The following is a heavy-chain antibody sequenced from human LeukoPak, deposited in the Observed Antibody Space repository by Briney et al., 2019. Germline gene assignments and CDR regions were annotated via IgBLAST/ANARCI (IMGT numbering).Heavy chain of an antibody. J-gene: IGHJ3*02. CDR1: GGTFSSYA. Sequence: TVKVSCKASGGTFSSYAISWVRQAPGQGLEWMGRIIPIFGTANYAQKFRGRVTITTDESTSTAYMELSSLRSEDTAVYYCARVLSGRYYDAFDIWGQGTMVTVSS. CDR3: ARVLSGRYYDAFDI. CDR2: IIPIFGTA. V-gene: IGHV1-69*05. D-gene: IGHD1-26*01.